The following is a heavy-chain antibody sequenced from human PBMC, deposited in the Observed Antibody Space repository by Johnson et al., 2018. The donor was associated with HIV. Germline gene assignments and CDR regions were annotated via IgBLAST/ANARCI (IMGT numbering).Heavy chain of an antibody. V-gene: IGHV3-7*01. D-gene: IGHD6-13*01. CDR1: GFTFSSYW. CDR2: IKQDGSEK. CDR3: AREVAAVGDAFDI. Sequence: VQLVESGGGVVQPGRSLRLSCAASGFTFSSYWMSWVRQAPGKGLEWVANIKQDGSEKYYVDSVKGRFTISRDNAKHSLYLQMNSLRAEDTAVYYCAREVAAVGDAFDIWGQGTMVTVSS. J-gene: IGHJ3*02.